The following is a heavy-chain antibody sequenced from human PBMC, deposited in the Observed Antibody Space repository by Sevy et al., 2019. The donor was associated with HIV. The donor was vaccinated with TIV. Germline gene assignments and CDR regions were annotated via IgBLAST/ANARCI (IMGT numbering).Heavy chain of an antibody. CDR2: INANTGKP. D-gene: IGHD5-12*01. CDR1: GYRFTSYA. V-gene: IGHV7-4-1*02. Sequence: ASLKVSCKASGYRFTSYAMNWVRQAPGQGLEWMGWINANTGKPTYAQGFTGRFVFSLDTSVITAYLQISSLKAEDTAVYYCAKGRPGSGYAGAAAGDWGQGTRVTVSS. J-gene: IGHJ4*02. CDR3: AKGRPGSGYAGAAAGD.